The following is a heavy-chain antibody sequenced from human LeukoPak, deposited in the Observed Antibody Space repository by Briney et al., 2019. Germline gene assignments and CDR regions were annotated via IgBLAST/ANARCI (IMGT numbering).Heavy chain of an antibody. D-gene: IGHD3-10*01. CDR3: AKDIAYYYGSGSSWYFDY. Sequence: GGSLRLSCAASGFTFDDYAMHWVRQAPGKGLEWVSGISWNSGSIGYADSVKGRFTIPRDNAKNSLYLQMNSLRAEDTALYYCAKDIAYYYGSGSSWYFDYWGQGTLVTVSS. CDR2: ISWNSGSI. J-gene: IGHJ4*02. V-gene: IGHV3-9*01. CDR1: GFTFDDYA.